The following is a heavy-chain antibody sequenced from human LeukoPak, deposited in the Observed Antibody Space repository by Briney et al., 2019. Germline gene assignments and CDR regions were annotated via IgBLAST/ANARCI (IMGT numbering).Heavy chain of an antibody. J-gene: IGHJ6*04. CDR2: IYPGDSDT. Sequence: GESLKISCKGSGYSFTSYWIGWVRQMPGKGLEWMGIIYPGDSDTRYSPSFQGQVTISADKSISTAYLQWSSLKASDTAMYYCARHDRITMVREVDGKDVWGKGTTVTVSS. D-gene: IGHD3-10*01. CDR1: GYSFTSYW. CDR3: ARHDRITMVREVDGKDV. V-gene: IGHV5-51*01.